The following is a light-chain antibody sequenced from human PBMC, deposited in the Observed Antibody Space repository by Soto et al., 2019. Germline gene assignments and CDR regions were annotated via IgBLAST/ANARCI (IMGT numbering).Light chain of an antibody. J-gene: IGKJ5*01. CDR1: QGISNY. CDR2: AAS. CDR3: QQYNSYAT. Sequence: DIQMTQSPSSVSASVGDTVTITCRASQGISNYLAWYQQKPGKAPDLLIYAASTLESGVPSRFSGSGSGTEFNLTISNLQPEDFVTYYCQQYNSYATFGQGTRLEIK. V-gene: IGKV1-16*01.